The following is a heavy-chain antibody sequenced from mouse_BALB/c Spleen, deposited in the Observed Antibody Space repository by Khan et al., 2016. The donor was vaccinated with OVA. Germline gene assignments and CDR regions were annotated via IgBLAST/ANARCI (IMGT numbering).Heavy chain of an antibody. CDR3: ARPAYDGYYDY. Sequence: QVQLQQSGPELVRPGVSVKISCKGSGYTFTDYAMYWVKQSHAKSLEWIGLISTYSGNTNYNQKFKGKATRTEAKSSNQALMEFPSLTPEDPAIYYCARPAYDGYYDYWGQGTTLTVSS. J-gene: IGHJ2*01. V-gene: IGHV1S137*01. CDR2: ISTYSGNT. D-gene: IGHD2-3*01. CDR1: GYTFTDYA.